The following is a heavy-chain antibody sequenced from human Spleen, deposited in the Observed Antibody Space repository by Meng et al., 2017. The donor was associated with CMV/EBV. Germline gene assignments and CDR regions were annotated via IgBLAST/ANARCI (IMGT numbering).Heavy chain of an antibody. CDR2: IRQDGSEK. CDR3: ARVVGTYHYYYYDMDV. V-gene: IGHV3-7*04. J-gene: IGHJ6*02. D-gene: IGHD4-23*01. CDR1: GFTFSSYW. Sequence: GGSLRLSCAASGFTFSSYWMSWVRQAPGKGLEWVANIRQDGSEKDYVGSAKGRFTISRDNAKNSLYLQMNSLRAEDTAVYYCARVVGTYHYYYYDMDVWGQGTTVTVSS.